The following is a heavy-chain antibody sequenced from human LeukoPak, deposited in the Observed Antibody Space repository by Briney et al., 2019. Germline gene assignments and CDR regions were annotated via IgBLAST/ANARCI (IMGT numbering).Heavy chain of an antibody. J-gene: IGHJ4*02. Sequence: GGSLRLSCAASGFTFSDYWMDWARQAPGKGLEWVANIKPDGSEIYYVDAVKGRFTISRDNAKSSLFLQMNSLRVEDTAVYYCTRSLDYWGQGTLVTISS. CDR3: TRSLDY. D-gene: IGHD2-15*01. CDR2: IKPDGSEI. CDR1: GFTFSDYW. V-gene: IGHV3-7*02.